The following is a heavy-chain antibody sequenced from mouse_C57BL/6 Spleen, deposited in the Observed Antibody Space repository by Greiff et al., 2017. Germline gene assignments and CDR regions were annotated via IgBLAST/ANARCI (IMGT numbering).Heavy chain of an antibody. D-gene: IGHD2-3*01. CDR2: INPNNGGT. Sequence: EVQLQQSGPELVKPGASVKISCKASGYTFTDYYMNWVKQSHGKSLEWIGDINPNNGGTSYNQKFKGKATLTVDKSSSTAYMELRSLTSEDSAVYYCASGYYPAWFAYWGQETLVTVSA. CDR1: GYTFTDYY. J-gene: IGHJ3*01. CDR3: ASGYYPAWFAY. V-gene: IGHV1-26*01.